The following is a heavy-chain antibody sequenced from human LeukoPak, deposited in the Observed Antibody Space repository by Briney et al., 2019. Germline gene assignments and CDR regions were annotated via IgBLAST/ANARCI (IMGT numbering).Heavy chain of an antibody. CDR3: ARVGRRFLEWSLDV. D-gene: IGHD3-3*01. CDR2: IIPIFGIA. Sequence: SVKVPCKASGGTFSSYAISWVRQAPGQGLEWMGRIIPIFGIANYAQKFQGRVTITADKSTSTAYMELSSLRSEDTAVYYCARVGRRFLEWSLDVWGQETTVTVSS. CDR1: GGTFSSYA. V-gene: IGHV1-69*04. J-gene: IGHJ6*02.